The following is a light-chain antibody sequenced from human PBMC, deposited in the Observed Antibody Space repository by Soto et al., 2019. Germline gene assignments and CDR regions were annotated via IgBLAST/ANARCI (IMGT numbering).Light chain of an antibody. CDR1: QGIGND. CDR3: LQHNGSPPT. CDR2: AVS. V-gene: IGKV1-17*01. Sequence: DIQMTQSPSSLSVSVGDRVTITCRASQGIGNDLGWYQQKPGKAPQRLIYAVSHLQGGVPSRFSGSGSGTEFTLTISSLQPEDFATYYCLQHNGSPPTFGQGTRLEIK. J-gene: IGKJ5*01.